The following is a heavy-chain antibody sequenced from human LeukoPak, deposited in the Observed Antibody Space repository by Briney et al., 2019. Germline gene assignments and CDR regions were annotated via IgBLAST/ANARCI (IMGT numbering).Heavy chain of an antibody. CDR1: GFTFNNYA. J-gene: IGHJ4*02. CDR2: VSSSGDKT. Sequence: GGSLRLSCAASGFTFNNYAMSWVRQAPGKGLEWVSLVSSSGDKTYYPESVKGRFTISRDNSKNTLYLQMNSLRAEDTAVYYCANYGRYFASWGQGTLVTVSP. D-gene: IGHD3-10*01. V-gene: IGHV3-23*01. CDR3: ANYGRYFAS.